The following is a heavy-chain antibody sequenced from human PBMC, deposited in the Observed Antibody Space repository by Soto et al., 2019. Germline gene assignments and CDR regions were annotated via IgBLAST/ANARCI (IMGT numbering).Heavy chain of an antibody. CDR3: ARDPSNSDGYKLYLDY. J-gene: IGHJ4*02. V-gene: IGHV1-8*01. CDR2: MNPNNGNT. CDR1: GYTFTSYD. D-gene: IGHD3-22*01. Sequence: ASVKVSCKASGYTFTSYDINWVRQATGQGLEWMGWMNPNNGNTDYAQKFQGRVTMTRNTSISTAYMELRSLRSDDTAVYYCARDPSNSDGYKLYLDYWGQGTLVTVSS.